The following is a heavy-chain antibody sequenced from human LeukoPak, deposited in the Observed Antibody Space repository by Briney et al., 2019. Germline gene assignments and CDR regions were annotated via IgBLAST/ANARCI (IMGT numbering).Heavy chain of an antibody. J-gene: IGHJ4*02. CDR3: AKSNGYGLIDY. Sequence: SETLSLTCTVSGYFISSGYYWGWVRQSPGKGLEWIGNIYSSGNTYYNASLKSRVTMYIDTSKNQFSLKLSSVTAADTAMYYCAKSNGYGLIDYWGQGTLVTVSS. CDR2: IYSSGNT. CDR1: GYFISSGYY. V-gene: IGHV4-38-2*02. D-gene: IGHD5-12*01.